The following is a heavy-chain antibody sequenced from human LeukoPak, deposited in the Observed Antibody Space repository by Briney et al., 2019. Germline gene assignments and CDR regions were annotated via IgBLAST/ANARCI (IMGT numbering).Heavy chain of an antibody. J-gene: IGHJ4*02. Sequence: GGSLRLSCAASGFTFSGSAMHWVRQASGKGLEWVGRIRSKANSYAIAYAASVKGRFTISRDDSKNTAYLQMNSLKTEDTAVYYCTTQLMETDFDYWGQGTLVTVSS. CDR2: IRSKANSYAI. CDR3: TTQLMETDFDY. D-gene: IGHD1-1*01. CDR1: GFTFSGSA. V-gene: IGHV3-73*01.